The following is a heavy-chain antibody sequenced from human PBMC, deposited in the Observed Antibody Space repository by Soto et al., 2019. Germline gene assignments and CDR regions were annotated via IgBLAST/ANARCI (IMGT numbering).Heavy chain of an antibody. J-gene: IGHJ6*02. CDR2: INPSGGST. D-gene: IGHD1-26*01. CDR3: ARDKHRDHTSEWGHYYYGMDV. V-gene: IGHV1-46*01. Sequence: ASVKVSCKASGYTFTSYYMHWVRQAPGQGLEWMGIINPSGGSTSYAQKFQGRVTMTRDTSTSTVYMELSSLRSEDTAVYYCARDKHRDHTSEWGHYYYGMDVWGQGTTVTVSS. CDR1: GYTFTSYY.